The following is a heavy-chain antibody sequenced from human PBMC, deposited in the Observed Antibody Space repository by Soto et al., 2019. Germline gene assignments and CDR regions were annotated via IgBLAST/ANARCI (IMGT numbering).Heavy chain of an antibody. CDR2: GYYSGST. CDR1: GGSVRNNNFG. J-gene: IGHJ4*02. V-gene: IGHV4-61*01. D-gene: IGHD3-16*01. CDR3: ARDQRDDYVWGPKGLFDS. Sequence: QVQLKEPGPGRVGPSETLSLTCTASGGSVRNNNFGWTWFRQPPGQKGEWLGSGYYSGSTKNNPSHTRRVTISVDTSKNQFSLRLISVTAADTAVYFCARDQRDDYVWGPKGLFDSWGRGTLVTVSS.